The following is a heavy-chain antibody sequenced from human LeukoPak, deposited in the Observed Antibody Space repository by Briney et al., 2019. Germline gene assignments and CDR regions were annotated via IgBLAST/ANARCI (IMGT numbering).Heavy chain of an antibody. CDR1: GYTFTGYY. Sequence: SVKVSCKASGYTFTGYYMHWVRQAPGQGLEWMGWINPNSGGTNYAQKFQGRVTMPRDTSISTAYMELSRLRSDDTAVYYCARAMTTVTLGDYWGQGTLVTVSS. J-gene: IGHJ4*02. CDR3: ARAMTTVTLGDY. CDR2: INPNSGGT. V-gene: IGHV1-2*02. D-gene: IGHD4-17*01.